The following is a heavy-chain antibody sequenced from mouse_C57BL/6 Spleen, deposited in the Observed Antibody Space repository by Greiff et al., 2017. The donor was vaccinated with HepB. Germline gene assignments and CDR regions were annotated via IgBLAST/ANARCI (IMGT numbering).Heavy chain of an antibody. Sequence: VQLQQSGAELVKPGASVKISCKASGYAFSSYWMNWVKQRPGKGLEWIGQIYPGDGDTTYNGKFKGKATLTADKSSSTAYMQLSSLTSEDSAVYFCARWEFSTTVVAHEDAKDYWGKGTSVTVSS. D-gene: IGHD1-1*01. CDR1: GYAFSSYW. CDR3: ARWEFSTTVVAHEDAKDY. V-gene: IGHV1-80*01. J-gene: IGHJ4*01. CDR2: IYPGDGDT.